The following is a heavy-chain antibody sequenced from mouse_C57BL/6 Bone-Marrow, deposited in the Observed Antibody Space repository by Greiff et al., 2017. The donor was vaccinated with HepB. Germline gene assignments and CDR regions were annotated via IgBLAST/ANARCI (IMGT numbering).Heavy chain of an antibody. CDR3: ARDPVRYWYFDV. CDR1: GYTFTSYG. CDR2: IYPRSGNT. Sequence: VQLQESGAELARPGASVKLSCKASGYTFTSYGISWVKQRTGQGLEWIGEIYPRSGNTYYNEKFKGKATLTADKSSSTAYMELRSLTSEDSAVYFCARDPVRYWYFDVGGTGTTVTVSS. J-gene: IGHJ1*03. V-gene: IGHV1-81*01.